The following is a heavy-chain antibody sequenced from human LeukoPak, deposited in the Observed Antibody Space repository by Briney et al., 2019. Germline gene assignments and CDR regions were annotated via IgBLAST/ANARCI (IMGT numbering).Heavy chain of an antibody. CDR2: ISSSSCTI. CDR1: GFTFSSYS. J-gene: IGHJ4*02. Sequence: GGSLRLSCAASGFTFSSYSMNWVRQAPGEGLEWVSYISSSSCTIYYADSVKGCFTISIDNAKHTLYLQMNSLRAEDTAVYYCARPSGPRSSCWYYYWGQGTLVTVSS. D-gene: IGHD6-19*01. CDR3: ARPSGPRSSCWYYY. V-gene: IGHV3-48*01.